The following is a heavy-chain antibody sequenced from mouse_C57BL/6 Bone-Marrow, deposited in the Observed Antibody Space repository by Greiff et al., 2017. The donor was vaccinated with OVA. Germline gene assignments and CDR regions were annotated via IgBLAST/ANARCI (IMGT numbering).Heavy chain of an antibody. CDR3: ARHEYGWLLRAWFAY. Sequence: QVQLQQSGAELVKPGASVKLSCKASGYTFTEYTIHWVKQRSGQGLEWIGWFYPGSGSIKYNEKFKDKATLTADKSSSTVYMERSSLTSEDSAVYVGARHEYGWLLRAWFAYWGQGTLVTVSA. D-gene: IGHD2-3*01. CDR2: FYPGSGSI. V-gene: IGHV1-62-2*01. CDR1: GYTFTEYT. J-gene: IGHJ3*01.